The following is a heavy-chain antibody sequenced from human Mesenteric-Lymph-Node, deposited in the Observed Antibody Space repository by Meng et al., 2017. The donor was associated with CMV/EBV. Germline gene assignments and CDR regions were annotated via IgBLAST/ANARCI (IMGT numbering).Heavy chain of an antibody. J-gene: IGHJ4*02. CDR2: TYYRSKWYN. CDR1: GDSVSRNRAA. Sequence: CANSGDSVSRNRAAWNWIRQSPSRGLGWLGRTYYRSKWYNDYAVSVKSRITINPDTSKNQFSLQLNSVTPEDTAVYYCAKNVDTAMVNWGQGTLVTVSS. V-gene: IGHV6-1*01. CDR3: AKNVDTAMVN. D-gene: IGHD5-18*01.